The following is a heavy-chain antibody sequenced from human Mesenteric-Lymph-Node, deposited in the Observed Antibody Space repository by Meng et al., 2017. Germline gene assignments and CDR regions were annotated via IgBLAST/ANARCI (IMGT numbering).Heavy chain of an antibody. D-gene: IGHD4-17*01. J-gene: IGHJ5*02. CDR3: ARTNYGDYNWFDP. CDR1: GFPFSNSD. V-gene: IGHV4-59*06. CDR2: IYYSGST. Sequence: VQRCESGGGLVQPGGSLSLSCAASGFPFSNSDMNWVHQAPGKGLEWIGYIYYSGSTYYNPSLRSRVAISIDTSKNQFSLKLTSVTAADTAVYFCARTNYGDYNWFDPWGQGTLVTVSS.